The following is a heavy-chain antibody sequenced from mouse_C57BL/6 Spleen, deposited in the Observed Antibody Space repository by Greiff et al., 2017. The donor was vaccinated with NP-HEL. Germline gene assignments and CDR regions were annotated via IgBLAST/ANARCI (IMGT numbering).Heavy chain of an antibody. Sequence: QVQLKQPGTELVKPGASVKLSCKASGYTFTSYWMHWVKQRPGQGLEWIGEIDPSDSYTNYNQKFKGKSTLTVDKSSSTAYMQLSSLTSEDSAVYYCARHYYGSSLSWFAYWGQGTLVTVSA. CDR1: GYTFTSYW. V-gene: IGHV1-69*01. J-gene: IGHJ3*01. D-gene: IGHD1-1*01. CDR3: ARHYYGSSLSWFAY. CDR2: IDPSDSYT.